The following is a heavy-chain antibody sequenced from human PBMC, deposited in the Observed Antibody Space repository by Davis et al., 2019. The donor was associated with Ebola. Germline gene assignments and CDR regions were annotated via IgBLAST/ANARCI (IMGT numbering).Heavy chain of an antibody. CDR3: AREVGTIMFDY. D-gene: IGHD1-26*01. Sequence: PGGSLRLSCVGSGFSITFFGMSWVRQAPGKGLEWISTINYSGTNTHYADSVKGRFTIFRDTSENTVFLHMTGLTADDGATYYCAREVGTIMFDYWGQGTPVTVSS. CDR1: GFSITFFG. J-gene: IGHJ4*02. V-gene: IGHV3-23*01. CDR2: INYSGTNT.